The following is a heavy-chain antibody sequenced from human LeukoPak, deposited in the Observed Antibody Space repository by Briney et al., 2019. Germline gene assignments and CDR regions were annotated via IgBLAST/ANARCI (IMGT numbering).Heavy chain of an antibody. J-gene: IGHJ6*03. Sequence: GSLRPSCAASGFNFSNYSMNLVRQAPGKGLEWVSSISSSPSYIYYAHSVKGRFTISRDNAKNSLYLQMNSLRAEDTAVYYCARDGRGYSSSWYRDYYYYMDVWGKGTTVTISS. V-gene: IGHV3-21*01. CDR3: ARDGRGYSSSWYRDYYYYMDV. D-gene: IGHD6-13*01. CDR2: ISSSPSYI. CDR1: GFNFSNYS.